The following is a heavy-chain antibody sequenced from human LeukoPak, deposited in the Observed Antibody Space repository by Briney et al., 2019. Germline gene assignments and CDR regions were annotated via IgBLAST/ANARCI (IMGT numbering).Heavy chain of an antibody. V-gene: IGHV1-2*02. J-gene: IGHJ4*02. CDR3: ARAGGPYDY. CDR1: GYTFTNYY. Sequence: ASVTVSCKPSGYTFTNYYIHWLRQAPGQGLEWMGWINPNSGGTDDAQKFQGRVTTTRDTSISTAYMDLSSLTSDDTAVYYCARAGGPYDYWGQGTLVTVSS. CDR2: INPNSGGT. D-gene: IGHD6-25*01.